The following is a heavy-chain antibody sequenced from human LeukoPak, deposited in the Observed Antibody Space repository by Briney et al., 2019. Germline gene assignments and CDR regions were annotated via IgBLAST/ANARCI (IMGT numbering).Heavy chain of an antibody. CDR3: AKVSCGGNCFYAFDV. V-gene: IGHV3-23*01. Sequence: GGSLRLSCAASGFTFSSYAMSWVRQAPGKGLEWVAGISASSADIFYADSVKGRFTISRDSSTSTLFLQMNSLRAEDTAVYYCAKVSCGGNCFYAFDVWGRGTMVAVSS. D-gene: IGHD2-21*01. CDR1: GFTFSSYA. CDR2: ISASSADI. J-gene: IGHJ3*01.